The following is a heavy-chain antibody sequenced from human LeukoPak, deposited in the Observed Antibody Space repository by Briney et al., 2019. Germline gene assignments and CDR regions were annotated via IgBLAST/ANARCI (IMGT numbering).Heavy chain of an antibody. CDR3: AREPRRSRDHYYYMDV. D-gene: IGHD6-13*01. J-gene: IGHJ6*03. CDR2: IYTSGST. V-gene: IGHV4-4*07. CDR1: GGSISSYY. Sequence: SETLSLTCTVSGGSISSYYWSWIRQPAGKGLELIGRIYTSGSTNYNPSLKSRVTMSVDTSKIQFSLKLSSVTAADTAVYYCAREPRRSRDHYYYMDVWGKGTTVTVSS.